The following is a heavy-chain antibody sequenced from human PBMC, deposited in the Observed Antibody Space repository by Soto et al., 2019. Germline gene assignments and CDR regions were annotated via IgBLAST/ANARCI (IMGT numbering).Heavy chain of an antibody. CDR1: GFSVGGNY. V-gene: IGHV3-53*01. Sequence: GGSLRLSCAASGFSVGGNYMSWVRQAPGKGLELVSLIYSGGNPFYADSMKGRFTLSRDNSNNMLYLQMDSLRAEDTAVYYCARGPSSDCWGQGTLVTVSS. CDR3: ARGPSSDC. CDR2: IYSGGNP. J-gene: IGHJ4*02.